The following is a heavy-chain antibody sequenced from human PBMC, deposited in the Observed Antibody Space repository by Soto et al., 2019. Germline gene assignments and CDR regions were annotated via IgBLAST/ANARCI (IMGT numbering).Heavy chain of an antibody. CDR1: GFTFSSYS. D-gene: IGHD1-1*01. CDR3: AKDYDTTEYYFDY. J-gene: IGHJ4*02. V-gene: IGHV3-30*18. CDR2: ISYDGSNK. Sequence: PGGSLRLSCAASGFTFSSYSMNWVRQAPGKGLEWVAVISYDGSNKYYADSVKGRFTISRDNSKNTLYLQMNSLRAEDTAVYYCAKDYDTTEYYFDYWGQGTLVTVSS.